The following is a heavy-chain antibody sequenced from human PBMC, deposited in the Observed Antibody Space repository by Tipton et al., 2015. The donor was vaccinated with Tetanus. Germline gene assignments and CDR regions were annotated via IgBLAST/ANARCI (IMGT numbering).Heavy chain of an antibody. J-gene: IGHJ5*02. CDR1: GFTFSSYS. Sequence: SLRLSCAASGFTFSSYSMNWVRQAPGKGLEWVSYISSSSSTIYYADSVKGRFTITRDNAKNSLYLQLNRLSAEDTAGYYCASEWTRILTWGQGPLVAVSS. D-gene: IGHD3/OR15-3a*01. CDR2: ISSSSSTI. CDR3: ASEWTRILT. V-gene: IGHV3-48*01.